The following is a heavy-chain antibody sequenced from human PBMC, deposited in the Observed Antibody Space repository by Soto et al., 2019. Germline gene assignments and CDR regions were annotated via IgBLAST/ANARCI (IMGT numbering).Heavy chain of an antibody. J-gene: IGHJ6*02. CDR2: IKQDGSEK. Sequence: EVQLVESGGGLVQPGGSLRLSCAASGFTFSSYWMSWVRQAPGKGLEWVANIKQDGSEKYYVDSVKGRFTISRDNAKNSVYLQMNSLRAEDTAVYYCARAPRLLWFGESYGMDVWGQGTTVTVSS. CDR3: ARAPRLLWFGESYGMDV. CDR1: GFTFSSYW. D-gene: IGHD3-10*01. V-gene: IGHV3-7*01.